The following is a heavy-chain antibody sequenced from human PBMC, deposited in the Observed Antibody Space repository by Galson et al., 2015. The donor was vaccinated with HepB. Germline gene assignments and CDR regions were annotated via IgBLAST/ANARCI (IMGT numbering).Heavy chain of an antibody. CDR2: ISSSSTTI. Sequence: SLRLSCAASTFIFSTYSMNWVRQAPGKGLEWVSYISSSSTTIYYADSVKGRFTISRDNAKNSLYLQMNSLRAEDTAVYYCAKDNYDYVWGSYGLSSAEAFDIWGQGTMVTVSS. V-gene: IGHV3-48*04. J-gene: IGHJ3*02. D-gene: IGHD3-16*01. CDR3: AKDNYDYVWGSYGLSSAEAFDI. CDR1: TFIFSTYS.